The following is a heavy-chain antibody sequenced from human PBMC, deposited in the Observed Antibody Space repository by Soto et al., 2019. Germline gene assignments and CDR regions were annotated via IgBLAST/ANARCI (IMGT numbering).Heavy chain of an antibody. CDR3: ARTPLDGHTGYYFDY. D-gene: IGHD3-3*01. CDR1: GGSISSSNW. V-gene: IGHV4-4*02. CDR2: IYHSGST. Sequence: SETLSLTCAVSGGSISSSNWWSWVRQPPGKGLEWIGEIYHSGSTNYNPSLKSRVTISVDKSKNQFSLKLSSVTAADTAVYSCARTPLDGHTGYYFDYWGQGTLVTVSS. J-gene: IGHJ4*02.